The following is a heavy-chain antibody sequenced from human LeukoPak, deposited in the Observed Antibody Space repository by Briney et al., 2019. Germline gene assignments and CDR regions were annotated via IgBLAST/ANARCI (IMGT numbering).Heavy chain of an antibody. CDR2: LSSSGSTR. V-gene: IGHV3-48*02. J-gene: IGHJ6*02. CDR1: GFTFSSYN. CDR3: ARERNGMDV. Sequence: GGSLRLSCAASGFTFSSYNMNWVRQAPGKGLECISHLSSSGSTRYYADPVKGRFTISRDTAKNSLYLQMNSLRDEDTAVYYCARERNGMDVWGQGTTVTVSS.